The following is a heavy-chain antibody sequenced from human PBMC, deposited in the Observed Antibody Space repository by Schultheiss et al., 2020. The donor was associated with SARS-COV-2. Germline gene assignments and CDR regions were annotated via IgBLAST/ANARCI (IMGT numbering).Heavy chain of an antibody. CDR2: ISGSGGST. Sequence: GGSLRLSCAASGFTFSSYAMSWVRQAPGKGLEWVSAISGSGGSTYYADSVKGRFTISRDNAKNSLYLQMNSLRAEDTAVYYCARDRGGASPSQGGCGGDCYWFDPWGQGTLVTVSS. CDR3: ARDRGGASPSQGGCGGDCYWFDP. CDR1: GFTFSSYA. V-gene: IGHV3-23*01. D-gene: IGHD2-21*01. J-gene: IGHJ5*02.